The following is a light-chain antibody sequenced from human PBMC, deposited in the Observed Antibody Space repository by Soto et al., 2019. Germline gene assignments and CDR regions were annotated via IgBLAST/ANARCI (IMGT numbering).Light chain of an antibody. CDR2: EVS. Sequence: QSVLTQPASMSGSPGQSITISCTGTSSDVGGYNYVSWYQHHPGKAPRLIIYEVSNRPSGVSNRFSGSKSGNTASLTISGLQADDEADYYCSSYTSSNTVVFGIGTKVTVL. J-gene: IGLJ1*01. CDR3: SSYTSSNTVV. CDR1: SSDVGGYNY. V-gene: IGLV2-14*01.